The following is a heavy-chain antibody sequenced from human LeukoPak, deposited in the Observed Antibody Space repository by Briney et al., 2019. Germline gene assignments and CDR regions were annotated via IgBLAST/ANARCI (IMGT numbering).Heavy chain of an antibody. V-gene: IGHV1-2*02. J-gene: IGHJ6*03. Sequence: ASVKVSCKASGYTFTGYHMHWVRQAPGQGLEWMGWINPNSGGTNYARKFQGRVTMTRDTSISTAYMELSRLRSDDTAVYYCAKSRTYYYYYMDVWGKGTTVTVSS. CDR1: GYTFTGYH. CDR3: AKSRTYYYYYMDV. CDR2: INPNSGGT.